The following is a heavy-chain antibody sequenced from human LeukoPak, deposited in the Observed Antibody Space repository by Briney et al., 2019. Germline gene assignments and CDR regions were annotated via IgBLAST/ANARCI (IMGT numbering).Heavy chain of an antibody. CDR3: ARVRTVVTPYYFDY. Sequence: SETLSLTCTVSGGSISSYYWSWIRQPPGKGLEWIGYIYYSGSTNYNPSLKSRVTISVDTSKNQFSLKLSSVTAADTAVYYCARVRTVVTPYYFDYWGQGTLVTVSS. D-gene: IGHD4-23*01. CDR2: IYYSGST. CDR1: GGSISSYY. J-gene: IGHJ4*02. V-gene: IGHV4-59*12.